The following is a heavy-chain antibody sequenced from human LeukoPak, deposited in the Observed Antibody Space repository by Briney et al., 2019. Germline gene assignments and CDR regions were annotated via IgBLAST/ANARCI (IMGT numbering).Heavy chain of an antibody. D-gene: IGHD3-22*01. CDR2: ISNDGGGT. V-gene: IGHV3-23*01. Sequence: GGSLRLSCAASGFIFNNYGLVWVRQAPGKGLEWVSAISNDGGGTTYAAFVKGRFSVSRDNSKNTVFLQMNSLRAEDTALYYCAKGSSGYFFDLWGDGTLVTVSS. CDR3: AKGSSGYFFDL. CDR1: GFIFNNYG. J-gene: IGHJ4*01.